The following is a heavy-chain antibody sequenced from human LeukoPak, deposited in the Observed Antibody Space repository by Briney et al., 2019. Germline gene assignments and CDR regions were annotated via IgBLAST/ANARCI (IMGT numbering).Heavy chain of an antibody. CDR2: ISYDGSNK. CDR1: GFTFSSYG. V-gene: IGHV3-30-3*01. Sequence: GGSLRLSCAAAGFTFSSYGMHWVRQAPGKGLEWVAFISYDGSNKYDADSVKGRFTLSRDNSKNTLYLQMNSLRAEDTAVYYCARRNAMDVWGQGTTVIVFS. J-gene: IGHJ6*02. CDR3: ARRNAMDV.